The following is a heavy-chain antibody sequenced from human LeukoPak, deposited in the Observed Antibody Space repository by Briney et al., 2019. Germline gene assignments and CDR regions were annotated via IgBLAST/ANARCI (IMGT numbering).Heavy chain of an antibody. Sequence: SETLSLTCTVSGVSISSSSYYWGWIRQPPGKGLEWIGSIYYSGSTYYNPSLKSRVTISIDTSKNQFSLKLSSVTAADTAVYYCARGLEGYYDSGGRFDPWGQGTLVTVSS. CDR1: GVSISSSSYY. CDR3: ARGLEGYYDSGGRFDP. V-gene: IGHV4-39*07. CDR2: IYYSGST. J-gene: IGHJ5*02. D-gene: IGHD3-10*01.